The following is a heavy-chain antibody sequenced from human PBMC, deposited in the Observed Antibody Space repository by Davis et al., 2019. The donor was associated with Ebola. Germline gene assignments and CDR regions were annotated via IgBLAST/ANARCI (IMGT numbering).Heavy chain of an antibody. V-gene: IGHV1-2*02. CDR1: GYTFTNYF. Sequence: ASVKVSCKASGYTFTNYFMHWVRQAPGEGLEWMGRINSNNGDTSITTAYMELRSLRSDDTALYYCARELLVTGHNSADYWGQGTLVTVSS. CDR2: INSNNG. CDR3: ARELLVTGHNSADY. J-gene: IGHJ4*02. D-gene: IGHD3-9*01.